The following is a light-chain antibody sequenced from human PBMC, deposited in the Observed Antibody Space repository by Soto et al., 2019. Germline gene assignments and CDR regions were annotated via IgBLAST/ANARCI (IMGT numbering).Light chain of an antibody. Sequence: QSALTQPPSASGSPGQSVTISCTGTSSDVGGYNYVSWYQQHPGKAPKLMIYEVFKRPSGVPDRFSGSKSGNTASLTVSGLQAKDEADYYCSSYAASDNFVVFGGGTKLTVL. J-gene: IGLJ2*01. CDR2: EVF. CDR3: SSYAASDNFVV. CDR1: SSDVGGYNY. V-gene: IGLV2-8*01.